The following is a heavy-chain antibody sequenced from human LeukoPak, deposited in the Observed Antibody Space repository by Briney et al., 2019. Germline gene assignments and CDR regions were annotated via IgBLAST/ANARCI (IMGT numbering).Heavy chain of an antibody. Sequence: LPGGSLRLSCAASGFTFSSYWMSWVRQAPGKGLEWVANIKQDGSEKYYVDSVKDRFTISRDNAKNSLYLQMNSLRAEDTAIYYCANSVNIWSVKGNKHYFDYWGQGTLVTVSS. CDR1: GFTFSSYW. CDR3: ANSVNIWSVKGNKHYFDY. V-gene: IGHV3-7*03. J-gene: IGHJ4*02. D-gene: IGHD1/OR15-1a*01. CDR2: IKQDGSEK.